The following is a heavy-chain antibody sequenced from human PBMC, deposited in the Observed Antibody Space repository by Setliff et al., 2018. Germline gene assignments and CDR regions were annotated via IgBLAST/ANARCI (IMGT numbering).Heavy chain of an antibody. Sequence: ASVKVSCKASGYTFSHSGITWVRQAPGQGLEWMGWISVCSGNTNYAQKLQGRVTMTTGATTSTAYMELRGLTSDDTAVYYCSRLVRYCSKTTCQTASGAEVWGQGTLVTVSS. CDR1: GYTFSHSG. V-gene: IGHV1-18*01. D-gene: IGHD2-15*01. J-gene: IGHJ4*02. CDR2: ISVCSGNT. CDR3: SRLVRYCSKTTCQTASGAEV.